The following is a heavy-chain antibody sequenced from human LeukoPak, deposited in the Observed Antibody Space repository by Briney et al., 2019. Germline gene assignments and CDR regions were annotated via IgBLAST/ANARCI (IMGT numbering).Heavy chain of an antibody. Sequence: TSETLSLTCTVSGGSISSYYWSWIRQPPGKGLEWIGYIYYSGSTNYNPSLKSRVTISVDTSKNQFSLKLSSVTAADTAVYYCARHAVWRGWQQLPFDYWGQGTLVTVSS. D-gene: IGHD6-13*01. CDR1: GGSISSYY. V-gene: IGHV4-59*08. CDR3: ARHAVWRGWQQLPFDY. J-gene: IGHJ4*02. CDR2: IYYSGST.